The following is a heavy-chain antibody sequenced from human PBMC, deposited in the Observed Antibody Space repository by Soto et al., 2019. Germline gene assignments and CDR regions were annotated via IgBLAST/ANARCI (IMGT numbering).Heavy chain of an antibody. V-gene: IGHV1-18*01. D-gene: IGHD5-18*01. J-gene: IGHJ4*02. Sequence: QVQLVQSGAEVKKPGASVKVSCKASGYTFTSYGISWVRQAPGQGLEWMGWISAYNGNTNYAQKLQGRVTMTTDTTTSTAYMELRSLRSDETAVYYCASSLLVGYGLEGESDWGQGTLVTVSS. CDR3: ASSLLVGYGLEGESD. CDR2: ISAYNGNT. CDR1: GYTFTSYG.